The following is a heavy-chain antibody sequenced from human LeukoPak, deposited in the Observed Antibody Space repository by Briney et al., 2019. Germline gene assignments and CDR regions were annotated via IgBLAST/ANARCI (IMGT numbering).Heavy chain of an antibody. CDR1: GFTVRSNY. V-gene: IGHV3-53*01. Sequence: GGSLRLSCAASGFTVRSNYMSWVRQAPGKGLEWVSVTYSGGSTYYADSVKGRFTISRDISKNTLYLQMSSLRAEDTAVYYCARAESSGYRRQFDYWGQGTLVTVSS. CDR2: TYSGGST. J-gene: IGHJ4*02. CDR3: ARAESSGYRRQFDY. D-gene: IGHD3-22*01.